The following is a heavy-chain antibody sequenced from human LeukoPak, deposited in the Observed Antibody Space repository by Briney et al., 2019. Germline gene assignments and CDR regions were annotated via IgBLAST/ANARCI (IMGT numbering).Heavy chain of an antibody. CDR1: GGSFSGYY. Sequence: PSETLSLTCAVYGGSFSGYYWSWIRQPPGKGLEWIGEINHSGSTNYNPSLKSRVTISVDTSKNQFSLKLSSVTAADTAVYYCAGGRGSLVSITDYWGQGTLVTVSS. V-gene: IGHV4-34*01. CDR3: AGGRGSLVSITDY. J-gene: IGHJ4*02. D-gene: IGHD3-10*01. CDR2: INHSGST.